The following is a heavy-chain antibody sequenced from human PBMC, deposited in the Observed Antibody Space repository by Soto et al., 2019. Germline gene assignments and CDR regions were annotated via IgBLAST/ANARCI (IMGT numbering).Heavy chain of an antibody. CDR2: TSYDGNTQDR. D-gene: IGHD3-10*01. CDR3: MGEGRVNSPHDAFDL. V-gene: IGHV3-30-3*01. Sequence: QVQLVESGGGVVQPGRSLRLSCAASGFIFSTYLMHWVRQAPGKGLAWVAVTSYDGNTQDRYYEDSVKGRFTISRDKAKNPEYLQMNSLGTEDTALYYWMGEGRVNSPHDAFDLWGQGTMVTVSS. CDR1: GFIFSTYL. J-gene: IGHJ3*01.